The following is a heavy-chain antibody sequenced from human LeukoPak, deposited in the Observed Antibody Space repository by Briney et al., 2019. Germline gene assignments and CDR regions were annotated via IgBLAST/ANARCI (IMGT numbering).Heavy chain of an antibody. J-gene: IGHJ4*02. V-gene: IGHV3-49*04. Sequence: GGSLRLSCTASGFTFGDYAMSWVSQAPGKGLEWVGFIRSKAYGGTTEYAASVKGRFTISRDDSKSIAYLQMNSLKTEDTAVYYCTRMVITMIVVVSTGDYWGQGTLVTVSS. D-gene: IGHD3-22*01. CDR2: IRSKAYGGTT. CDR1: GFTFGDYA. CDR3: TRMVITMIVVVSTGDY.